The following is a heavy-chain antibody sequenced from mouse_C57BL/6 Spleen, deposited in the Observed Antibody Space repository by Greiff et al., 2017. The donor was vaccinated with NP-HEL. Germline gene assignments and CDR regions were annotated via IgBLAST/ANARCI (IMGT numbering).Heavy chain of an antibody. Sequence: EVMLVESGGGLVQPGGSLKLSCAASGFTFSDYYLYWVRQTPETRLEWVAYISNGGGSTYYPDTVKGRFTISRDNAKNTLYLQMSRLKSEDTAMYYCARRGYDYEDYAMDYWGQGTSVTVSS. CDR2: ISNGGGST. J-gene: IGHJ4*01. CDR1: GFTFSDYY. V-gene: IGHV5-12*01. D-gene: IGHD2-4*01. CDR3: ARRGYDYEDYAMDY.